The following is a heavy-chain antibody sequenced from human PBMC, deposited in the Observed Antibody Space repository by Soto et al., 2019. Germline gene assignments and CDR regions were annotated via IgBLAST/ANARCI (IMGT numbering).Heavy chain of an antibody. Sequence: GGSLRLSCAASGFPLSSYGMHWVRQAPGKGLEGVAVIWYDGSNKYYLDSVKGRFTISRDNSKNKLYLQMNSLRAEDTAVYYCSRDWCTGDSCYLRFDSWGQGTMVTVSS. CDR2: IWYDGSNK. CDR3: SRDWCTGDSCYLRFDS. J-gene: IGHJ3*02. V-gene: IGHV3-33*01. D-gene: IGHD2-15*01. CDR1: GFPLSSYG.